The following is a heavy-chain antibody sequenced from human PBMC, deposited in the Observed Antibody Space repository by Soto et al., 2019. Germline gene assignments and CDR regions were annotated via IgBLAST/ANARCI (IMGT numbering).Heavy chain of an antibody. CDR1: GFTFSSYS. D-gene: IGHD4-17*01. J-gene: IGHJ4*02. V-gene: IGHV3-21*01. Sequence: GGSLRLSCAASGFTFSSYSMNWVRQAPGKGLEWVSSISSSSSYIYYADSVKGRFTISRDNARNSVYLQMNSLRAEDTAVYYCARDRYGDYVVDYWGQGTLVTVSS. CDR2: ISSSSSYI. CDR3: ARDRYGDYVVDY.